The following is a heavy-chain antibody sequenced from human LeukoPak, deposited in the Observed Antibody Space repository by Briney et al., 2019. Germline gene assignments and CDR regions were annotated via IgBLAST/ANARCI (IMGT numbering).Heavy chain of an antibody. V-gene: IGHV4-39*07. CDR1: GGSISSSSYY. CDR3: ARAALDYDFWSGYYKGDAFDI. D-gene: IGHD3-3*01. J-gene: IGHJ3*02. Sequence: SETLSLTCTVSGGSISSSSYYWGWIRQPPGKGLEWIGSIYYSGSTNYNPSLKSRVTISVDTSKNQFSLKLSSVTAADTAVYYCARAALDYDFWSGYYKGDAFDIWGQGTMVTVSS. CDR2: IYYSGST.